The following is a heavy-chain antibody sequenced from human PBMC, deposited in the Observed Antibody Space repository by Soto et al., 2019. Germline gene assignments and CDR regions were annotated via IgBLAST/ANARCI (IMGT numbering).Heavy chain of an antibody. CDR1: GYTFTSYG. D-gene: IGHD6-13*01. CDR2: INAGNGNT. J-gene: IGHJ3*02. V-gene: IGHV1-3*01. CDR3: ARGAKGYSSSWYWSDI. Sequence: ASVKVSCKASGYTFTSYGMHWVRQAPGQRLEWMGWINAGNGNTKYSQKFQGRVTITRDTSASTAYMELSSLRSEDTAVYYCARGAKGYSSSWYWSDIWGQGTMVTVSS.